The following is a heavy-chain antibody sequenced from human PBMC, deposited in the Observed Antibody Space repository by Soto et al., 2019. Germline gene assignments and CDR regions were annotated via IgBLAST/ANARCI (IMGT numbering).Heavy chain of an antibody. D-gene: IGHD3-16*01. V-gene: IGHV3-23*01. CDR1: GFKVSNYA. Sequence: GGSLRLSCAASGFKVSNYAMSWVRQARGKGLEWVSLISATGGGTYYADSVKGRFTISRDNSHNTLYLQVHSLTAEDTAVYYCAKDRRAGGNSAFYFDFWGQGAQVTVSS. CDR2: ISATGGGT. CDR3: AKDRRAGGNSAFYFDF. J-gene: IGHJ4*02.